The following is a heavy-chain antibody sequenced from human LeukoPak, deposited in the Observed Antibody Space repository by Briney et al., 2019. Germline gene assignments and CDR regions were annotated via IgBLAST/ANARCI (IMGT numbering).Heavy chain of an antibody. CDR1: GFTFSSYA. Sequence: PGGSLRLSCVASGFTFSSYAMSWVRQAPGKGLEWVSGISGGGGMTYSADSVKGRFTISRDDSKNTLHLQMNSLRADDTAVYYCAKSDTLGNWGQGTLVTVST. CDR3: AKSDTLGN. D-gene: IGHD5-18*01. V-gene: IGHV3-23*01. J-gene: IGHJ4*02. CDR2: ISGGGGMT.